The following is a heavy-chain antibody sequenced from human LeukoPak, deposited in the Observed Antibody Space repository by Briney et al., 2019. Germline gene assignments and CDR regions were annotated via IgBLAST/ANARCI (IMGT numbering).Heavy chain of an antibody. CDR3: ARTENYYGSGSYYNPFDY. CDR2: INPNSGGT. J-gene: IGHJ4*02. CDR1: GYTFTGYY. Sequence: ASVKVSCKASGYTFTGYYMHWVRQAPGQGLEWMGWINPNSGGTNYAQKFQGRVTMTRDTSISTAYMELSRLRSDDTAVYYCARTENYYGSGSYYNPFDYWGQGTLVTVSS. V-gene: IGHV1-2*02. D-gene: IGHD3-10*01.